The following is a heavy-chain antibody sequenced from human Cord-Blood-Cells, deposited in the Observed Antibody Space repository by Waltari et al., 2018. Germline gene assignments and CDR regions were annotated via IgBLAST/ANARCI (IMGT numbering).Heavy chain of an antibody. J-gene: IGHJ4*02. CDR1: GGSFSGYY. CDR3: AREIVIAAAGTSNSEDY. V-gene: IGHV4-34*01. D-gene: IGHD6-13*01. Sequence: QVQLQQWGAGLLTPSETLSLTFAVYGGSFSGYYWSSIRQPPGKGLAWIGEINHSGSINCNPYLQSRVTIAVDTVKNQFCLKLSSGTAAGTAGYYCAREIVIAAAGTSNSEDYWGQGTLVHVYS. CDR2: INHSGSI.